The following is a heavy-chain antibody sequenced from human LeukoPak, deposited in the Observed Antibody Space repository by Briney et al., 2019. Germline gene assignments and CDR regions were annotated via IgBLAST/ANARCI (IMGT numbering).Heavy chain of an antibody. V-gene: IGHV1-18*01. J-gene: IGHJ1*01. Sequence: ASVKVSCKASGFTFTSYGISWVRQAPGQGLEWMGWISAYNGNTNYAQKLQGRVTMITDTSTSTAYMELRSLRSDDTAVYYCARDRGIYSSSWPIAEYFQYWGQGTLVTVSS. CDR1: GFTFTSYG. D-gene: IGHD6-13*01. CDR2: ISAYNGNT. CDR3: ARDRGIYSSSWPIAEYFQY.